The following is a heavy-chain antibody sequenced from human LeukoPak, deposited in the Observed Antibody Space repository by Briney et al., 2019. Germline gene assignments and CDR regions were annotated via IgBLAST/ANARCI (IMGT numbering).Heavy chain of an antibody. J-gene: IGHJ6*03. CDR2: ISNSAI. Sequence: GGSLRLSCAASGFTFSNTWMSWVRQAPGKGLEWVSYISNSAILYADSVKGRFTISRDNARNSLYLQMNSLRAEDTAVYYCARVGRAARPGYYYYYMDVWGKGTTVTVSS. CDR3: ARVGRAARPGYYYYYMDV. CDR1: GFTFSNTW. D-gene: IGHD6-6*01. V-gene: IGHV3-48*01.